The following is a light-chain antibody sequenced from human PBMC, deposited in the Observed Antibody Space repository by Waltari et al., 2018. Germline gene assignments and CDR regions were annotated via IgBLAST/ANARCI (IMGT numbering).Light chain of an antibody. CDR1: SSDVGGYNF. CDR2: EVS. J-gene: IGLJ2*01. CDR3: SSYTFTSTPVV. Sequence: QSALTQPASVSGSPGQSITISCTGTSSDVGGYNFVSWYQQHPGKAPKLMIYEVSNRPSGLSNRFSGSKSGNTASLTISGLQAEDEADHYCSSYTFTSTPVVFGGGTKVTVL. V-gene: IGLV2-14*01.